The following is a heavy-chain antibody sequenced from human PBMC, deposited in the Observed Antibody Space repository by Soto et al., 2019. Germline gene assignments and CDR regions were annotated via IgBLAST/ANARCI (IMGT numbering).Heavy chain of an antibody. CDR2: IIPIFGTA. J-gene: IGHJ4*02. D-gene: IGHD7-27*01. Sequence: QVQLVQSGAEVKKPGSSVKVSCKASGGTFSSYAISWVRQAPGQGLEWMGGIIPIFGTANYAQKFQGRVTITADESTSTGYMEPRSLRSEDTAVDYCARGLKFRNLGDYWGQGTLVTLPS. CDR1: GGTFSSYA. V-gene: IGHV1-69*12. CDR3: ARGLKFRNLGDY.